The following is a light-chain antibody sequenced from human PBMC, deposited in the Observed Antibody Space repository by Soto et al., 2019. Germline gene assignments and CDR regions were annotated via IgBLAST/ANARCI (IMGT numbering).Light chain of an antibody. V-gene: IGLV2-18*02. Sequence: QSALTQPPSVSGSPGQSVTISCTGTSSDVGSYSRVSWYQQHPGTAPKLMIYEVSNRPSGVPDRFSGSKSGNTASLTISGLQPEDEADYYCSSYTSSNTYVFGTGTKVTVL. CDR3: SSYTSSNTYV. CDR2: EVS. CDR1: SSDVGSYSR. J-gene: IGLJ1*01.